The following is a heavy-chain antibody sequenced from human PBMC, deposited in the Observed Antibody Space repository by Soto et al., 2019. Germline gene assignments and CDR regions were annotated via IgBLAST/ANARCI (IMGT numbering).Heavy chain of an antibody. CDR2: ISGSGGST. J-gene: IGHJ4*02. CDR3: ATRAYYYDSSGYYDY. CDR1: GVTFGSYA. D-gene: IGHD3-22*01. Sequence: GGSLRLSCAASGVTFGSYAMSWVGQAPGKGLEWVSAISGSGGSTYYADSVKGRFTISRDNSKNTLYLQMNSLRAEDTAVYYCATRAYYYDSSGYYDYWGQGTLVTVSS. V-gene: IGHV3-23*01.